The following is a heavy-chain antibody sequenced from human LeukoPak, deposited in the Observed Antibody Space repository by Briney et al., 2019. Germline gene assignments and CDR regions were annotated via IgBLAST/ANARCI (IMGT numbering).Heavy chain of an antibody. Sequence: PGRSLRLSCAASGFIFSSYWMSWVRQAPGKGLEWVANIKQDGSEKYYVDSVKGRFTISRDNAKNSLYLQMNSLRAEDTAVYYCARDSGYDLSLGYWGQGTLVTVSS. CDR2: IKQDGSEK. CDR3: ARDSGYDLSLGY. CDR1: GFIFSSYW. V-gene: IGHV3-7*01. D-gene: IGHD5-12*01. J-gene: IGHJ4*02.